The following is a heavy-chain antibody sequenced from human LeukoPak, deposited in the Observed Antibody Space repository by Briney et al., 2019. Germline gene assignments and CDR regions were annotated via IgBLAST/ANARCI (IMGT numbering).Heavy chain of an antibody. V-gene: IGHV3-49*03. CDR2: IRSKAYGGTT. CDR1: GFTFGDYA. D-gene: IGHD3-22*01. Sequence: PGRSLRLSCTASGFTFGDYAMSWFRQAPGKGLEWVGFIRSKAYGGTTEYAASVKGRFTISRDDSKSIAYLQMNSLETEDTAVYYCTPYYDSSGYYPSDYWGQGTLVTVSS. J-gene: IGHJ4*02. CDR3: TPYYDSSGYYPSDY.